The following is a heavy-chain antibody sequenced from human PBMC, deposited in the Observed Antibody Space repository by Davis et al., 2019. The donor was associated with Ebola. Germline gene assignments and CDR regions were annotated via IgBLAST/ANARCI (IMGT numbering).Heavy chain of an antibody. CDR2: IIPIFGTA. CDR1: GGTFSSYA. V-gene: IGHV1-69*05. CDR3: ARGITIFGVVIIRGDWFDP. J-gene: IGHJ5*02. D-gene: IGHD3-3*01. Sequence: SVKVSCKASGGTFSSYAISWVRQAPGQGLEWMGGIIPIFGTANYAQKFQGRVTMSRNTSISTAYMELSSLRSEDTAVYYCARGITIFGVVIIRGDWFDPWGQGTLVTVSS.